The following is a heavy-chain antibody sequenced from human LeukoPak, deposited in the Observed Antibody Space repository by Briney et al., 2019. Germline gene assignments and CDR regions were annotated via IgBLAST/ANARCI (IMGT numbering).Heavy chain of an antibody. CDR2: IYYSGST. Sequence: SETLSLTCTVSGGSISSYYWSWIRQPPGKGLEWIGYIYYSGSTNYNPSLKSRVTISVDTSKNQFSLKLSSVTAADTAVYYCARDREGYSGCGTFDYWGQGTLVTVSS. D-gene: IGHD5-12*01. J-gene: IGHJ4*02. V-gene: IGHV4-59*01. CDR3: ARDREGYSGCGTFDY. CDR1: GGSISSYY.